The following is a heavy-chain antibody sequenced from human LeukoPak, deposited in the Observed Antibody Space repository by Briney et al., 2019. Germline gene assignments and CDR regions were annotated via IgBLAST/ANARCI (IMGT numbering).Heavy chain of an antibody. CDR3: AKVGMVYSSSPFDY. J-gene: IGHJ4*02. V-gene: IGHV3-23*01. Sequence: GGSLRLSCAASGFTFSSYAMSWVRQAPGKGLEWVSAISGSGGSTYYADSVKDRFTISRDNSKNTLYLQMNSLRAEDTAVYYCAKVGMVYSSSPFDYWGQGTLVTVSS. CDR2: ISGSGGST. CDR1: GFTFSSYA. D-gene: IGHD6-13*01.